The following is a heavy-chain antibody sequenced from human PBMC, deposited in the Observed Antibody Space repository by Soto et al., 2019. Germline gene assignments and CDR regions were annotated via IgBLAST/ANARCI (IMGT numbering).Heavy chain of an antibody. J-gene: IGHJ5*02. CDR2: VHSSGIT. V-gene: IGHV4-61*01. Sequence: LSLTCTVSGGSVSNDNFYWSWIRQPPGKGLEWIGYVHSSGITNYNPSLKRRVTISVDTSRNQFSLRLSSVTAADTAVYYCARGLTMGQLPSHFDHWGQGTLVTVSS. CDR1: GGSVSNDNFY. D-gene: IGHD3-16*01. CDR3: ARGLTMGQLPSHFDH.